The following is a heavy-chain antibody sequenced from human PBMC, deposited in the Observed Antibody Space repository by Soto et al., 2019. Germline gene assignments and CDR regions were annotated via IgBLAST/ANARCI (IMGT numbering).Heavy chain of an antibody. CDR3: ARRYSSTFDI. J-gene: IGHJ3*02. CDR1: GFTFISYW. V-gene: IGHV3-7*03. D-gene: IGHD5-18*01. Sequence: EVQLVESGGALVQPGGSLRLSCAASGFTFISYWMSWVRQAPGKGLEWVANIKQEGSEKYYMDSVKGRFTISRDNAKNSLYLQMISLRVDDTAVYYCARRYSSTFDIWGQGTMVTVSS. CDR2: IKQEGSEK.